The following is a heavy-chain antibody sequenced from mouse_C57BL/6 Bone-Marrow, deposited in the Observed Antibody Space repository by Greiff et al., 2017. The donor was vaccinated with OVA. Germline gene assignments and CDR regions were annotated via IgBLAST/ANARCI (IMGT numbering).Heavy chain of an antibody. CDR3: ARERNSSGYVRFAY. CDR2: IYPRSGNT. CDR1: GYTFTSYG. D-gene: IGHD3-2*02. V-gene: IGHV1-81*01. J-gene: IGHJ3*01. Sequence: QVQLQQSGAELARPGASVKLSCKASGYTFTSYGISWVKQRPGQGLEWIGEIYPRSGNTYYNEKFKGKATLTADKSSSTAYIELRSLTSEDSAVYFGARERNSSGYVRFAYWGQGTLVTVSA.